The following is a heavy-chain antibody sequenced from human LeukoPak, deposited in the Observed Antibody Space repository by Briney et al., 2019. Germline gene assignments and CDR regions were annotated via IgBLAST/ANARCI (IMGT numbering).Heavy chain of an antibody. CDR2: LYTRGST. CDR1: GASFSSRY. D-gene: IGHD2-21*02. CDR3: ARAKGRDVVATRERYFDL. Sequence: KPSETLSLTWSVSGASFSSRYLGWIRQPPGKGLEWIWRLYTRGSTQYNPSLKSRVIMSIDASRNQFSLRLNSVTAADTAVYYCARAKGRDVVATRERYFDLWGRGILVTVS. V-gene: IGHV4-4*07. J-gene: IGHJ2*01.